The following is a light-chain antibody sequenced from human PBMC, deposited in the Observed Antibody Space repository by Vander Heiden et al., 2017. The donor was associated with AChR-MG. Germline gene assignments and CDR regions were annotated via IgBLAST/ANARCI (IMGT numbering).Light chain of an antibody. J-gene: IGLJ2*01. CDR2: EDN. CDR3: QSYYSGSVV. V-gene: IGLV6-57*04. CDR1: KGSIAGAC. Sequence: NFMLTQPHSESDSPGKTIAIPCTRGKGSIAGACVRWNQQRPCSAPTAVVYEDNQRDTEIAGRISESIDSSADSAALTISVLTCEDEADSFGQSYYSGSVVFGGGTMLTVL.